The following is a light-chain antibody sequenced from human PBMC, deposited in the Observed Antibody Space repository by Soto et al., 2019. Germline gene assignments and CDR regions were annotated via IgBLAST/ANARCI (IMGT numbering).Light chain of an antibody. CDR2: EVS. J-gene: IGLJ2*01. Sequence: QLVLTQPPSVSGSPGQSVTISCTGTSSDVGSYNRVSWYQQPPGTAPKLMIYEVSNRPSGVPDRFSGSKSGNTASLTISGLQAEDEADYYCSLYTSSSTVVFGGGTKLTVL. CDR3: SLYTSSSTVV. V-gene: IGLV2-18*01. CDR1: SSDVGSYNR.